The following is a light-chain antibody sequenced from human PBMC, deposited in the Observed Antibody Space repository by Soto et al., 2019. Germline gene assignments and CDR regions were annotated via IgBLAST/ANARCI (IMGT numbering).Light chain of an antibody. CDR1: QSISSW. CDR3: QQYSTYST. CDR2: DAS. Sequence: DIQMTQSPSTLSASVGDRVTITCRASQSISSWLAWYQQXPGKAPKLLIYDASNLESGVPSIFSGSGSGTEFTLTISSLPPDNFATYYCQQYSTYSTFGQGTKVDIK. J-gene: IGKJ1*01. V-gene: IGKV1-5*01.